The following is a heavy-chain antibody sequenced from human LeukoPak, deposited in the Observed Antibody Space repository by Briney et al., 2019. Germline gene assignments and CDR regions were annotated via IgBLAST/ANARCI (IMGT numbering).Heavy chain of an antibody. Sequence: ASVKVSCKASGYTFTSYAMYWVRQAPGQRLEWMGWINAGNGNTKYSQKFQGRVTITRDTSVSTAYMELSSLRSEDTAVYYCARDRKEQWLVRRYFDYWGQGTLVTVSS. CDR1: GYTFTSYA. J-gene: IGHJ4*02. D-gene: IGHD6-19*01. CDR2: INAGNGNT. CDR3: ARDRKEQWLVRRYFDY. V-gene: IGHV1-3*01.